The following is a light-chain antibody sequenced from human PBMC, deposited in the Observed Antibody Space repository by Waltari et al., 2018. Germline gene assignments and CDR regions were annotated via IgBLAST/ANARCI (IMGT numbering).Light chain of an antibody. CDR3: TSYAGSNILV. Sequence: QSALTQPPSASGSPGPSVTISCTGPTTDAGGHNFLSWYQQHPGKVPKLMIHEVRKRPSGVPDRFSGSKSGDTASLTVSGLQAEDEADYYCTSYAGSNILVFGGGTKLTVL. CDR2: EVR. J-gene: IGLJ2*01. CDR1: TTDAGGHNF. V-gene: IGLV2-8*01.